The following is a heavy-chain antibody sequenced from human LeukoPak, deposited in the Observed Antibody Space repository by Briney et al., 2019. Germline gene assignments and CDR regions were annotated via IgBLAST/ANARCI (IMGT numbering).Heavy chain of an antibody. CDR2: IRSSGDYI. CDR3: ARDRGIVVTSYAFDI. Sequence: GGSLRLSCAASGLTFRSYSMYWVRQAPGKGLEWVSSIRSSGDYIYYADSVKGRFTISRDNAKNSLYLPMNSLRAEDTAVYYCARDRGIVVTSYAFDIWGHGTMVTVSS. J-gene: IGHJ3*02. D-gene: IGHD5-12*01. V-gene: IGHV3-21*01. CDR1: GLTFRSYS.